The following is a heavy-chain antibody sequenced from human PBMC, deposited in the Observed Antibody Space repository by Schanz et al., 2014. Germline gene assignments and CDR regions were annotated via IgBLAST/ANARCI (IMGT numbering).Heavy chain of an antibody. Sequence: QVQLVQSGAEAKKPGASVKVSCKASGYTFTSYGISWVRQAPGQGLEWMGWISADNGNTNYAQRVQGRVTMATDTSTSTAYMELRSLRSDDTAVYYCARGGDYIVVLVAVTREYYYHAMDVWGQGTTVTVSS. D-gene: IGHD2-15*01. CDR2: ISADNGNT. CDR3: ARGGDYIVVLVAVTREYYYHAMDV. J-gene: IGHJ6*02. CDR1: GYTFTSYG. V-gene: IGHV1-18*01.